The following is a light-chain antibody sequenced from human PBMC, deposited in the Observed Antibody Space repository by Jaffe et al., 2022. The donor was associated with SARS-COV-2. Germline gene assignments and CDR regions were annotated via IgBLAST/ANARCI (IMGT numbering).Light chain of an antibody. CDR2: EVT. V-gene: IGLV2-8*01. J-gene: IGLJ2*01. Sequence: QSALTQPPSASGSPGQSVTISCTGTSSDVGNYRYVSWYQQLPGRAPKLMIYEVTKRPSGAPDRFAGSKSGNTASLTVSGLQAEDEADYYCSSYAGSNNVVFGGGTKLTVL. CDR3: SSYAGSNNVV. CDR1: SSDVGNYRY.